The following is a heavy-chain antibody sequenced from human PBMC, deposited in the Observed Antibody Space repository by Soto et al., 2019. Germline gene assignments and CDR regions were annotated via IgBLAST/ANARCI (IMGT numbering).Heavy chain of an antibody. CDR1: GFTFSSYA. V-gene: IGHV3-30-3*01. Sequence: GGSLRLSCAASGFTFSSYAMHWVRQAPGKGLEWVAIISHDGSSIYYGDSVKGRFTISRDNSKSTLYLQMNSLRSEDTAVYYCARVRQQWLVSDHYFDCWGQGTLVTVSS. J-gene: IGHJ4*02. CDR2: ISHDGSSI. CDR3: ARVRQQWLVSDHYFDC. D-gene: IGHD6-19*01.